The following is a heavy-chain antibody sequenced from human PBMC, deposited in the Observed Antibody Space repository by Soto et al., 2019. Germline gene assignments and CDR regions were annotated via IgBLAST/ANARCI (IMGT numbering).Heavy chain of an antibody. V-gene: IGHV2-5*02. D-gene: IGHD3-9*01. J-gene: IGHJ4*02. Sequence: QITLKESGPTLVRPTQTLTLTCAFSGFSLSTSGVGVGWIRQPPGKALEWLAVIYWEDSKHYSPSLRNRLTNTKGTSKNQVVLTMTNMDPMDTGTYYCAHKGPEDWPLDYWGQGTLVTVSS. CDR2: IYWEDSK. CDR3: AHKGPEDWPLDY. CDR1: GFSLSTSGVG.